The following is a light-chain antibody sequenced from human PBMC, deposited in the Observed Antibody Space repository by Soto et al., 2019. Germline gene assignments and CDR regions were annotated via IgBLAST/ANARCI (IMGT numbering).Light chain of an antibody. CDR1: QSIDRG. CDR3: QQYNSYPLT. CDR2: DVA. V-gene: IGKV1-5*01. Sequence: DIQMTQSPSTLSASVGDRVTITCRASQSIDRGLAWYQQRPGRAPKLLIYDVANLETGVPSRFSGSGSETEFTLTISSLQPDDFAIYYCQQYNSYPLTFGGGTKVEIK. J-gene: IGKJ4*01.